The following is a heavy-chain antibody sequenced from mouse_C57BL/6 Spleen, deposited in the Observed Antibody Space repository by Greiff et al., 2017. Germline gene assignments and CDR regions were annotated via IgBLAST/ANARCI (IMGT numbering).Heavy chain of an antibody. Sequence: QVQLQQSGAELARPGASVKMSCKASGYTFTSYTMHWVKQRPGQGLEWIGYINPSSGYTKYNQKFKDKATLTADKSSSTAYMQLSSLTSEDSAVYYCARPDYGSSYTWFAYWGQGTLVTVSA. CDR1: GYTFTSYT. CDR2: INPSSGYT. D-gene: IGHD1-1*01. V-gene: IGHV1-4*01. J-gene: IGHJ3*01. CDR3: ARPDYGSSYTWFAY.